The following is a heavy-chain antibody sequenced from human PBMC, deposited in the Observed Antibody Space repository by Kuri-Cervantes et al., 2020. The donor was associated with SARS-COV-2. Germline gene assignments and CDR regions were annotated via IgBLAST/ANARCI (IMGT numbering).Heavy chain of an antibody. CDR3: ARDPLTTVVTPRYGMDV. V-gene: IGHV1-2*02. J-gene: IGHJ6*02. D-gene: IGHD4-23*01. CDR2: INPNSGGT. Sequence: ASVKVSCKASGYTFTSYYMHWVRQAPGQGLEWMGWINPNSGGTNYAQKFQGRVTMTRDTSISTAYMELSRLRSDDTAVYYCARDPLTTVVTPRYGMDVWGQGTAVTVSS. CDR1: GYTFTSYY.